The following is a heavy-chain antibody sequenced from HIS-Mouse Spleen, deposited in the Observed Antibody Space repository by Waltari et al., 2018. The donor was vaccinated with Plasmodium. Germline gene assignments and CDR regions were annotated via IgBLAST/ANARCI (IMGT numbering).Heavy chain of an antibody. J-gene: IGHJ4*02. CDR2: ISGSGGST. D-gene: IGHD6-13*01. V-gene: IGHV3-23*01. CDR3: ARDRSAAALLGY. CDR1: GFTFSRYA. Sequence: EVQLLESGGGLVQPGGSLRLSCAASGFTFSRYAMSWVRQAPGKGLGWGSAISGSGGSTYYADSVKGRFTISRDNAKNSLYLQMNSLRAEDTAVYYCARDRSAAALLGYWGQGTLVTVSS.